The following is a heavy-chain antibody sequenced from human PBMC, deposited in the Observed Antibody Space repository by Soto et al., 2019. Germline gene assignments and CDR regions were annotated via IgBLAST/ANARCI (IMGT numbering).Heavy chain of an antibody. CDR3: AREYSRNRLDAFDI. D-gene: IGHD6-13*01. V-gene: IGHV3-66*01. Sequence: GGSLRLSCAASGFTVSSNYMSWVRQAPGKGLEWVSVIYSGGSTYYADSVKGRFTISRDNSKNTLYLQMNSLRAEDTAVYYCAREYSRNRLDAFDIWGQGTMVTVSS. CDR2: IYSGGST. CDR1: GFTVSSNY. J-gene: IGHJ3*02.